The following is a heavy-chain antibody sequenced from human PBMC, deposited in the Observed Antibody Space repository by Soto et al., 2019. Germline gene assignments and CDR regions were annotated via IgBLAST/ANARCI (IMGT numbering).Heavy chain of an antibody. CDR2: IIPIFGTA. Sequence: GASVKVSCNASGCTFSSYAISWVRQSPVQGLEWMGGIIPIFGTANYAQKFQGRVTITADESTSTAYMELSSLRSEDTAVYYCAGPSDYYDSSGPFDYWGQGTLVTVSS. CDR3: AGPSDYYDSSGPFDY. J-gene: IGHJ4*02. CDR1: GCTFSSYA. D-gene: IGHD3-22*01. V-gene: IGHV1-69*13.